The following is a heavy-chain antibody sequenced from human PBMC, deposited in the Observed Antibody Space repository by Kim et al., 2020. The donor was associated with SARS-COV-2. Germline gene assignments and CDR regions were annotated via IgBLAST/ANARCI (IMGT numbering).Heavy chain of an antibody. V-gene: IGHV4-39*01. CDR2: IYYSGST. CDR1: GGSISSSSYY. Sequence: SETLSLTCTVSGGSISSSSYYWGWIRQPPGKGLEWIGSIYYSGSTYYNPSLKSRVTISVDTSKNQFSLKLSSVTAADTAVYYCARLRYYDSSGYYRFAGSDYFDYWGQGTLVTVSS. D-gene: IGHD3-22*01. J-gene: IGHJ4*02. CDR3: ARLRYYDSSGYYRFAGSDYFDY.